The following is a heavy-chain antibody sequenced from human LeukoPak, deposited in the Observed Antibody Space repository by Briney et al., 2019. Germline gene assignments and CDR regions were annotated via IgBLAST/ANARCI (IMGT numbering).Heavy chain of an antibody. D-gene: IGHD3-22*01. CDR2: ISYDGDNK. J-gene: IGHJ4*02. Sequence: GGSLRLSCAASGFTFSSYTIHWVRQAPGKGLEWVAVISYDGDNKYYADSVKGRFTISRDNSKNTLYLQMNSLRAEDTAVYYCARGAFYDSSGRTAGFDYWGQGTLVTVSS. V-gene: IGHV3-30-3*01. CDR1: GFTFSSYT. CDR3: ARGAFYDSSGRTAGFDY.